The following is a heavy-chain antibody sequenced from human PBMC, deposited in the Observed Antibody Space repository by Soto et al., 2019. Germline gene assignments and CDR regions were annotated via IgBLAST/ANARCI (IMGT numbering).Heavy chain of an antibody. CDR2: ISSSSTYI. D-gene: IGHD5-12*01. V-gene: IGHV3-21*01. CDR1: GFTFSSYS. Sequence: EVQLVESGGGLVKPGGSLRLSCAASGFTFSSYSMNCVRQAPGKGLEWVSSISSSSTYIYYADSVKGRFTISRDNAKNSLYLQMNRLRVEDTAVYYCARSPVEIVATSLYWFDSWGQGTLVTVSS. J-gene: IGHJ5*01. CDR3: ARSPVEIVATSLYWFDS.